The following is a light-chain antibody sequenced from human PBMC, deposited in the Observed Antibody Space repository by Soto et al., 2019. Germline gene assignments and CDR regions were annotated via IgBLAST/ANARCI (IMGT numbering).Light chain of an antibody. V-gene: IGLV2-14*02. CDR1: SSDVGSYNL. Sequence: QSVLTQPASVSGSPGQSITISCTGTSSDVGSYNLVSWYQQHPGSAPKLMIFDVNSRPSGVSNRFSGSKSANTASLTSSGLRAEDDADYYCSSYTTSTPLGVVFGGGTKLTVL. J-gene: IGLJ2*01. CDR2: DVN. CDR3: SSYTTSTPLGVV.